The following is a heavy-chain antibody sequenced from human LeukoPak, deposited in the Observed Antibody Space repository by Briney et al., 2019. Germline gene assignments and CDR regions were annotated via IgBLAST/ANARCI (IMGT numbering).Heavy chain of an antibody. J-gene: IGHJ4*02. CDR1: GYTFTSYD. CDR2: MNPNSGNT. Sequence: ASVKVSCKASGYTFTSYDINWVRQATGQGLEWMGWMNPNSGNTGYAQKFQGRVTMTRNTSISTAYMELSSLRSEDTAVYYCVREYSTAIYYFDYWGQGTLVTVSS. V-gene: IGHV1-8*01. D-gene: IGHD4-11*01. CDR3: VREYSTAIYYFDY.